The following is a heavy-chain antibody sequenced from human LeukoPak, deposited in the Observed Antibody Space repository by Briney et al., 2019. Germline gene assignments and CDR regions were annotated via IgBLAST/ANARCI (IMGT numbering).Heavy chain of an antibody. CDR3: ARMYSGTSYYFDY. Sequence: SETLSLTCSVSGVSISTYYWTWIRQPPAKGLEWMGFFSYSGSTKYNPSLKSRVTMSVDTSKNQFSLKLSSVTVADTAVYYCARMYSGTSYYFDYWGQGTLVTVSS. CDR1: GVSISTYY. J-gene: IGHJ4*02. CDR2: FSYSGST. D-gene: IGHD1-26*01. V-gene: IGHV4-59*01.